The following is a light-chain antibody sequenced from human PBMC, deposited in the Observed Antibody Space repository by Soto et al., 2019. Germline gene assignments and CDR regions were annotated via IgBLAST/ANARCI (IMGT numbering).Light chain of an antibody. Sequence: EMVVTQSPDTLSLSPWEISTLSRSASQSVSSKLAWYQQKPGQAPRLLIYGASTRATGIPARFSGSGSGTEFTLTISSLQSEDFAVYYCQQYNNWPPVTFGQGTKVDIK. CDR1: QSVSSK. V-gene: IGKV3-15*01. CDR2: GAS. CDR3: QQYNNWPPVT. J-gene: IGKJ1*01.